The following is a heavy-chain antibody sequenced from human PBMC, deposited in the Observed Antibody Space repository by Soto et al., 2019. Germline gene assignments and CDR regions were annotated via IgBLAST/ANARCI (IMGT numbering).Heavy chain of an antibody. Sequence: QVQLVQSGAEVKKPGASVKVSCKASGYTFTNYYMHWVRQAPGQGLEWMGIINSSDGRKSYPNYAQKFQGRVTMTRDTSTSTVYMELSSLRSEDTAVYYCARALLYCSSISCYTLAYWGQGTLVTVSS. CDR3: ARALLYCSSISCYTLAY. CDR1: GYTFTNYY. D-gene: IGHD2-2*02. V-gene: IGHV1-46*03. CDR2: INSSDGRKSYP. J-gene: IGHJ4*02.